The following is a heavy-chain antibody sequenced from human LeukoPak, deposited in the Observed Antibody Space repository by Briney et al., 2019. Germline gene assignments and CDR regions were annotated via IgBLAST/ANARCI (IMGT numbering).Heavy chain of an antibody. D-gene: IGHD5-18*01. V-gene: IGHV4-4*07. Sequence: PSETLSLTCTVSGGSISNYYWNWIRQSAGKGLEWIGRVYSSGSTDYNPSFKGRVSMSVDTINNQFSLKLNSVTAADTAVYYCARDLKYTYGNFNWFDPWGQGTLVTVSS. J-gene: IGHJ5*02. CDR1: GGSISNYY. CDR2: VYSSGST. CDR3: ARDLKYTYGNFNWFDP.